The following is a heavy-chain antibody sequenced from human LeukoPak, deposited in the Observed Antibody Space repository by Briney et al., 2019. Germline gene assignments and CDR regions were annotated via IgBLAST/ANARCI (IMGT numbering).Heavy chain of an antibody. CDR1: GLTFSRYA. Sequence: GGSLRLSCAASGLTFSRYAMSWVRQAPGKGLEWVSGVSTSGGSTYYADSVKGRFTISRDNSKNTLHLQMNSLRAEDTAIYYCAKQAYDSPRTDFDYWGQGTPVTVSS. J-gene: IGHJ4*02. V-gene: IGHV3-23*01. CDR3: AKQAYDSPRTDFDY. D-gene: IGHD3-22*01. CDR2: VSTSGGST.